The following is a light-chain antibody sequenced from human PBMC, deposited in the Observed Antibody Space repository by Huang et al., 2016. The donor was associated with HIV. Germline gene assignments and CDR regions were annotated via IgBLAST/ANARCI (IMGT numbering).Light chain of an antibody. CDR3: QQRSNWPPLT. CDR1: QSVSSY. CDR2: DAS. V-gene: IGKV3-11*01. Sequence: EIVLTQSPATLSLSPGERATLSCRASQSVSSYLACYQQKPGQAPRLLIYDASNRATGSPARFSCSGSGTDFTLTISSLEPEDFAVYYCQQRSNWPPLTFGGGTKVEIK. J-gene: IGKJ4*01.